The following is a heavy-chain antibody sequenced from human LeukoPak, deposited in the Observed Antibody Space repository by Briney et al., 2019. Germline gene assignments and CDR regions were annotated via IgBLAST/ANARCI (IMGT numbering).Heavy chain of an antibody. CDR3: ARDRGGSGVNWFDP. CDR1: GFTFSSYA. CDR2: ISYDGSNK. Sequence: GGSLRLSCAASGFTFSSYATHWVRQAPGKGLEWVAVISYDGSNKYYADSVKGRFTISRDNSKNTLYLQMNSLRAEDTAVYYCARDRGGSGVNWFDPWGQGTLVTVSS. D-gene: IGHD3-10*01. V-gene: IGHV3-30*04. J-gene: IGHJ5*02.